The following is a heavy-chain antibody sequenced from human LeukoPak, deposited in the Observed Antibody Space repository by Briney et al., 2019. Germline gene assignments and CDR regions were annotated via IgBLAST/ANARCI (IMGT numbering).Heavy chain of an antibody. V-gene: IGHV4-59*01. CDR2: IHDSGKV. CDR1: GGSMTNYH. Sequence: PSETLSLTCPVSGGSMTNYHWSWLRQPPGKGLEWIGYIHDSGKVNYNPSLKSRVTISVDTSKNHVSLRLSSVTATDTAVYYCARVGPRSDYGEYQGTDRHFDCWGQGILVTVSA. J-gene: IGHJ4*02. D-gene: IGHD4-17*01. CDR3: ARVGPRSDYGEYQGTDRHFDC.